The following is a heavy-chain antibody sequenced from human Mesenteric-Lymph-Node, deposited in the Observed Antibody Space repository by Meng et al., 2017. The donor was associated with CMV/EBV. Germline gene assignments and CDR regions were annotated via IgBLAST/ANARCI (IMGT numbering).Heavy chain of an antibody. CDR2: IYWNDDK. J-gene: IGHJ5*02. CDR3: AHSQQLTYYDFWSGYFVNWFDP. D-gene: IGHD3-3*01. V-gene: IGHV2-5*01. Sequence: GVGVGWLRQPTGKALEWLALIYWNDDKRYSPSLKSRLTITKDTSKNQVVLTMTNMDPVDTATYYCAHSQQLTYYDFWSGYFVNWFDPWGQGTLVTVSS. CDR1: GVG.